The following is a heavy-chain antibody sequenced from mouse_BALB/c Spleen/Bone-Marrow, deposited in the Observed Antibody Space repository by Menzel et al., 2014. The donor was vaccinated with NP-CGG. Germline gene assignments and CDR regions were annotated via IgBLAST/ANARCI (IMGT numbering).Heavy chain of an antibody. V-gene: IGHV2-6*02. J-gene: IGHJ4*01. Sequence: VQLQQSGPGLVAPSQSLSITCTVSGFSLTSYGVHWVRQPPEKGLEWLVVIWSDGNTTYNSALKSRLSISKDNSKSQVFLKMNSLQTDDTAMYYCARNPYGNYAMDCWGQGTSVTVSS. CDR3: ARNPYGNYAMDC. CDR1: GFSLTSYG. CDR2: IWSDGNT. D-gene: IGHD2-10*02.